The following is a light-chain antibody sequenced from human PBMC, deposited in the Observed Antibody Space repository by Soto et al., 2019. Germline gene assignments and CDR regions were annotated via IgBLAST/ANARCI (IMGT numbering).Light chain of an antibody. J-gene: IGKJ4*01. CDR2: GAS. CDR3: QQYGDSPPVT. Sequence: EIVLTQSPGTLSLSPGERATLSCRASQSVSSSYLAWYQQKPGQAPRLLIYGASSRATGIPDRFSGSGSGTDFTLTTSRLEPEDFAVYYCQQYGDSPPVTFGGGTKVEI. CDR1: QSVSSSY. V-gene: IGKV3-20*01.